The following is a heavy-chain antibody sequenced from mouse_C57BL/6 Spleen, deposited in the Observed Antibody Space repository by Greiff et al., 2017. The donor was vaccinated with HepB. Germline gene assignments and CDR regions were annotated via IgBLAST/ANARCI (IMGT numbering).Heavy chain of an antibody. CDR1: GFTFSDYG. CDR2: ISSGSSTI. CDR3: ARGILRGYFDV. Sequence: EVKLMESGGGLVKPGGSLKLSCAASGFTFSDYGMHWVRQAPEKGLEWVAYISSGSSTIYYADTVKGRFTISRDNAKNTLFLQMTSLRSEDTAMYYCARGILRGYFDVWGTGTTVTVSS. J-gene: IGHJ1*03. V-gene: IGHV5-17*01.